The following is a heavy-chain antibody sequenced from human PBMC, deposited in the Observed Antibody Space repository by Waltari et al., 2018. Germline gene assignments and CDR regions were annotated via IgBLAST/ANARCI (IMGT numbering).Heavy chain of an antibody. CDR2: INHSGST. V-gene: IGHV4-34*01. CDR1: GGSFSGYY. J-gene: IGHJ4*02. CDR3: ARSGYTPLCSGGSCYSYYFDY. Sequence: QVQLQQWGAGLLKPSETLSLTCAVYGGSFSGYYWSWIRQPPGKGLEWIGEINHSGSTNYNPSLKSRVTISVDTSKNQFSLKLSSVTAADTAVYYCARSGYTPLCSGGSCYSYYFDYWGQGTLVTVSS. D-gene: IGHD2-15*01.